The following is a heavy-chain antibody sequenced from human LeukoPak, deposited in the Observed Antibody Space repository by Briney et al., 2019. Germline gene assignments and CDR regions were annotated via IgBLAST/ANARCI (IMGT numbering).Heavy chain of an antibody. J-gene: IGHJ4*02. CDR1: GYTFTSYY. CDR2: INPSGGST. CDR3: ARDRNRGYSYGYDY. V-gene: IGHV1-46*01. D-gene: IGHD5-18*01. Sequence: GASVKVSCKASGYTFTSYYMHWVRQAPGQGLEWMGIINPSGGSTNYAQKLQGRVTMTTDTSTSTAYMELRSLRSDDTAVYYCARDRNRGYSYGYDYWGQGTLVTVSS.